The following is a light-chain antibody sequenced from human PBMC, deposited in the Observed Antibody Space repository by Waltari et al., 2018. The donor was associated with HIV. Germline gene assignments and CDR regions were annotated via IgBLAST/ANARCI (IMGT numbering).Light chain of an antibody. CDR1: SSYVGCYNS. CDR3: CSYADNYPVV. V-gene: IGLV2-11*01. J-gene: IGLJ2*01. CDR2: DVN. Sequence: QSALTQPRSFFGSPGPFFTISCSGFSSYVGCYNSISWYQHHPCKAPKFMIYDVNKRPSGVPDRFSGSKSGNTASLTISGLQAEDEADYYCCSYADNYPVVFGGGTKLTVL.